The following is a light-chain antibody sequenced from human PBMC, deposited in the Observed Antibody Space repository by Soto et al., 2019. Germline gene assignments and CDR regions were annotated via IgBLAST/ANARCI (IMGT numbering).Light chain of an antibody. CDR2: SND. V-gene: IGLV1-44*01. J-gene: IGLJ2*01. CDR3: ATWADSLNGVV. Sequence: QSVLTQPPSASGTPGQTITISCSGSDSDIGSHSVDWYQQFPGRTPRLLINSNDQRPSGVPDRFSGSKSGTSATLAISGLRSEDEGDYYWATWADSLNGVVFGGGTKLTVL. CDR1: DSDIGSHS.